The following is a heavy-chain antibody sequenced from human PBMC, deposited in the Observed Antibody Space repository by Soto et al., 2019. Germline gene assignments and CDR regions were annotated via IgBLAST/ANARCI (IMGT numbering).Heavy chain of an antibody. CDR3: AQDQQLPGYYGMDV. V-gene: IGHV3-30*18. J-gene: IGHJ6*02. D-gene: IGHD6-13*01. CDR1: GFTFSSYG. Sequence: QVQLVESGGGVVQPGRSLRLSCAASGFTFSSYGMHWVRQAPGKGLEWVAVISYDGSNKYYADSVKGRFTISRDNSKNTPYMQMNSLRAEDTAVYYCAQDQQLPGYYGMDVWGQGTTVTVSS. CDR2: ISYDGSNK.